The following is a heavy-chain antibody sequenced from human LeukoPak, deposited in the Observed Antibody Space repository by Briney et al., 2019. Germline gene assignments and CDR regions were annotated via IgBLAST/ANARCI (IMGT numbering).Heavy chain of an antibody. CDR2: IKQGEREK. J-gene: IGHJ4*02. Sequence: AGVSLRLSCTASRFTLSSFWMSWLRQAPGRGVEGVANIKQGEREKFYVDSVKGRFTISSDNAKNSLYLQMNSLRAEDTAVYYCARAKSYMVRGVIMTNGGVGIDYWGQGTLVTVSS. D-gene: IGHD3-10*01. CDR1: RFTLSSFW. CDR3: ARAKSYMVRGVIMTNGGVGIDY. V-gene: IGHV3-7*03.